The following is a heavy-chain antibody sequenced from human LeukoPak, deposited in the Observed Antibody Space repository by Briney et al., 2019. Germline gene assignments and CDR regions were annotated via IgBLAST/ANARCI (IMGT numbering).Heavy chain of an antibody. J-gene: IGHJ3*02. D-gene: IGHD1-26*01. CDR1: GFTFSSYA. Sequence: GGSLRLSCAASGFTFSSYAMSWVRQAPGKGLEWVSAISGSGGSTYYADSVKGRFTISRDNSKNTLYLQMNSLRAEDTAVCYCAKDTAPPRSMWELDAFDIWGQGTMVTVSS. CDR3: AKDTAPPRSMWELDAFDI. CDR2: ISGSGGST. V-gene: IGHV3-23*01.